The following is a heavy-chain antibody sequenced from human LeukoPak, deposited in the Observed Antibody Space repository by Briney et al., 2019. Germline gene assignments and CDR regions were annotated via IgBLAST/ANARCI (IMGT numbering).Heavy chain of an antibody. D-gene: IGHD5-24*01. CDR1: GWTFISYV. CDR2: IIPIFGTA. V-gene: IGHV1-69*01. CDR3: ANTIRSSQALDI. J-gene: IGHJ3*02. Sequence: SSVQVSCKASGWTFISYVISWVRQAPGQGLEWMGGIIPIFGTANYAQKFRGRVTITADESTSTPYMEANRLSSEDTPVYYCANTIRSSQALDIWGKGTMVTVSS.